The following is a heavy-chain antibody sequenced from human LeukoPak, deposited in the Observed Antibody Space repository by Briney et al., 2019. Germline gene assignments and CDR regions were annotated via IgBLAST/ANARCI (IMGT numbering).Heavy chain of an antibody. Sequence: GGSLRLSCTASGFSFSGYWMTWVRQTPGKGLEWVANINQDGSKKSYVDSVRGRFTISRDSAKNSLYLQMNSLRAEDTAGYYCARDKVVVAHWGQGTLVTVSS. D-gene: IGHD2-21*01. CDR2: INQDGSKK. V-gene: IGHV3-7*03. CDR1: GFSFSGYW. CDR3: ARDKVVVAH. J-gene: IGHJ4*02.